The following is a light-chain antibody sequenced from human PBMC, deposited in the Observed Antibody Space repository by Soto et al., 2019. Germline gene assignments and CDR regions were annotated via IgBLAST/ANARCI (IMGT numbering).Light chain of an antibody. CDR1: QTVSTTF. CDR2: SAF. J-gene: IGKJ1*01. Sequence: EILLTQSPVTLSLSPGDRATLSCRASQTVSTTFLDWYQQKPDQPPRLLIYSAFNRATGIPDRFSGSGSGTDFTLTISGLEPEDFAVYYCQQYGSSPLTFGQGTKVEIK. CDR3: QQYGSSPLT. V-gene: IGKV3-20*01.